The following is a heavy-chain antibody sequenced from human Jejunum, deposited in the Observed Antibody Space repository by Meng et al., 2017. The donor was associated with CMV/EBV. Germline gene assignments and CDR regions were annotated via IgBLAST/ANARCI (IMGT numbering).Heavy chain of an antibody. V-gene: IGHV1-2*02. J-gene: IGHJ4*02. CDR1: GYTFNRFY. CDR3: ARGPWGFDL. D-gene: IGHD7-27*01. CDR2: VNPNNGGT. Sequence: KVSCKASGYTFNRFYLHWVRQAPGQGLEWMGWVNPNNGGTDYAQKFQGRVIMTSDTSISTVFMELSRLTFDDTAVYYCARGPWGFDLWGQGTLVTVSS.